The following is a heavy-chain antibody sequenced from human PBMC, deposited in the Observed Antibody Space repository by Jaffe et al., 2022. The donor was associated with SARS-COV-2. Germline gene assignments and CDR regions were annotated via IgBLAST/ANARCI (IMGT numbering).Heavy chain of an antibody. Sequence: QVQLQESGPGLVKPSQTLSLTCTVSGGSISSGSYYWSWIRQPAGKGLEWIGRIYTSGSTNYNPSLKSRVTISVDTSKNQFSLKLSSVTAADTAVYYCARWSIGDYGASSAFDIWGQGTMVTVSS. J-gene: IGHJ3*02. CDR2: IYTSGST. CDR1: GGSISSGSYY. CDR3: ARWSIGDYGASSAFDI. D-gene: IGHD4-17*01. V-gene: IGHV4-61*02.